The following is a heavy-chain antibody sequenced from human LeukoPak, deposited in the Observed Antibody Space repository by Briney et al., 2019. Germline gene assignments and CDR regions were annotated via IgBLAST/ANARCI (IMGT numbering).Heavy chain of an antibody. D-gene: IGHD6-6*01. CDR1: GDSIISSSYY. CDR3: SRVARVAARPNWFDP. V-gene: IGHV4-39*07. CDR2: IYYSGST. J-gene: IGHJ5*02. Sequence: SETLSLTCTVSGDSIISSSYYWGWIRQPPGKGLEWVGSIYYSGSTYYNPSLKSRVTISVHTSKNQFSLKLSSVTAAETAVYYCSRVARVAARPNWFDPWGQGTLVTVSS.